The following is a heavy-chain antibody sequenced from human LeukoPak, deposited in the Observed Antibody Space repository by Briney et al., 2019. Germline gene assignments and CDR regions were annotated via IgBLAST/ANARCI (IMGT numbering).Heavy chain of an antibody. V-gene: IGHV3-48*02. J-gene: IGHJ6*02. CDR3: ARELSMDV. Sequence: GGSLRLSCAASRFTFSSYNMNWVRQAPGKGLEWVSYISIISSSIYYADSVKDRFTISSDNAKNSLFLQMNSLRDEDTAVYYCARELSMDVWGQGTTVTVSS. CDR2: ISIISSSI. CDR1: RFTFSSYN.